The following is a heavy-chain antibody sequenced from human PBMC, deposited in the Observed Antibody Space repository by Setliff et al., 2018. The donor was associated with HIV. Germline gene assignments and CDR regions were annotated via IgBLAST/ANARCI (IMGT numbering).Heavy chain of an antibody. D-gene: IGHD3-3*01. CDR2: IYTSGST. CDR1: GGSISSYY. Sequence: SETLSLTCTVSGGSISSYYWSWIRQPPGKGLEWIGYIYTSGSTNYNPSLKSRVTISVDTSKNQFSLKLSSVTAVDTAVYYCARQGGYDFWSGYYPYYYGMDVWGQGTTVTVSS. J-gene: IGHJ6*02. CDR3: ARQGGYDFWSGYYPYYYGMDV. V-gene: IGHV4-4*09.